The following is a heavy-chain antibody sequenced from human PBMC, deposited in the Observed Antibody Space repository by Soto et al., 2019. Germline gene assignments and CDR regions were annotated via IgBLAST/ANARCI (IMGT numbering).Heavy chain of an antibody. D-gene: IGHD5-18*01. CDR3: ARMGSYGYVDYYYGMDV. J-gene: IGHJ6*02. Sequence: QVTLKESGPVLVKPTETLTLTCTVSGFSLSNARMGVSWIRQPPGKALEWLAHIFSNDEKSYSTSLKSRLNISKDTSKCQVVITMTNMDPVDTATYYCARMGSYGYVDYYYGMDVWGQGTTVTVSS. CDR1: GFSLSNARMG. V-gene: IGHV2-26*01. CDR2: IFSNDEK.